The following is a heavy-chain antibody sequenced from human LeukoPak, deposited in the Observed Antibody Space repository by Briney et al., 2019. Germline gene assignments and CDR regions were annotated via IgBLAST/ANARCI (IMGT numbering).Heavy chain of an antibody. Sequence: GRSLRLSCAASGFTFSSYGMHWVRQAPGKGLEWVAVISYDGSNKYYADSVKGRFTISRDNSKNTLYLQINSLRAEDTAVYYCANGGGGTNYWGQGTLVTVSS. V-gene: IGHV3-30*19. CDR2: ISYDGSNK. CDR3: ANGGGGTNY. CDR1: GFTFSSYG. D-gene: IGHD3-16*01. J-gene: IGHJ4*02.